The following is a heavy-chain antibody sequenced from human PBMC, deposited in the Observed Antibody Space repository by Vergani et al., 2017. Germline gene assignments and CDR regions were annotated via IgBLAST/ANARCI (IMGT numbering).Heavy chain of an antibody. Sequence: QAQLQESGPGLVKPSETLSLTCHVFGVPVTEHNCNWIRQAPGKGLEWIGALSTTGGATHASHNPSLKSRVSISVDTSKSQFSLRLTSVTAADSAIYYCAGDTHSWQRADRWGQGLLVSVSS. CDR1: GVPVTEHN. J-gene: IGHJ4*01. CDR3: AGDTHSWQRADR. D-gene: IGHD6-13*01. V-gene: IGHV4-59*02. CDR2: LSTTGGA.